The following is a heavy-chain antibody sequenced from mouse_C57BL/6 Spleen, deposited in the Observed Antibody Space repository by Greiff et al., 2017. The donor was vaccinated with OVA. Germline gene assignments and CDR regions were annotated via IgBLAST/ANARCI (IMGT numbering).Heavy chain of an antibody. CDR1: GFTFSSYG. V-gene: IGHV5-6*02. Sequence: EVKLVESGGDLVKPGGSLKLSCAASGFTFSSYGMSWVRQTPDKRLEWVATISSGGSYTYYPDSVKGRFTISRDNAKNTLYLQMSSLKSEDTAMYYCAGRGTTVVANWYFDVWGTGTTVTVSS. J-gene: IGHJ1*03. CDR3: AGRGTTVVANWYFDV. CDR2: ISSGGSYT. D-gene: IGHD1-1*01.